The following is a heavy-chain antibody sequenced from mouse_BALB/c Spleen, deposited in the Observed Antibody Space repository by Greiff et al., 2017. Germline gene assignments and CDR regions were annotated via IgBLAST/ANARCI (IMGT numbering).Heavy chain of an antibody. CDR3: ARSVWLPWFAY. D-gene: IGHD2-2*01. J-gene: IGHJ3*01. Sequence: QVQLKQSGAELAKPGASVKMSCKASGYTFTSYWMHWVKQRPGQGLEWIGYINPSTGYTEYNQKFKDKATLTADKSSSTAYMQLSSLTSEDSAGYYCARSVWLPWFAYWGQGTLVTVSA. CDR1: GYTFTSYW. V-gene: IGHV1-7*01. CDR2: INPSTGYT.